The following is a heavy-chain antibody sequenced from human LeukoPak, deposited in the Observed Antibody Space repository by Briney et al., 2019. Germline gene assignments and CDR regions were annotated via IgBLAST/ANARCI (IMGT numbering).Heavy chain of an antibody. CDR3: ARDLATSFKSVLYYYDSSGSYTGAFDI. D-gene: IGHD3-22*01. Sequence: ASVKVSCKASGYTFTGYYMHWVRQAPGQGLEWMGWINPNSGGTNYAQKFQGRVTMTRDTSISTAYMELSRLRSDDTAVYYCARDLATSFKSVLYYYDSSGSYTGAFDIWGQGTMVTVSS. CDR2: INPNSGGT. CDR1: GYTFTGYY. V-gene: IGHV1-2*02. J-gene: IGHJ3*02.